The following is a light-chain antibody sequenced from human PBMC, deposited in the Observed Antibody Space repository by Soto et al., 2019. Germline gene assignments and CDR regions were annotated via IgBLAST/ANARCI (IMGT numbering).Light chain of an antibody. CDR2: EVT. Sequence: QSALTQPASVSGSPGQSIAISCTGTSSGVGRNNHVSWYQQHPGKAPKLMIYEVTQRPSGVSDRVSGAESGNTDSLTISGLQAEDKADYDCCSYAGSGTFYVFGTGTKLTVL. CDR3: CSYAGSGTFYV. CDR1: SSGVGRNNH. V-gene: IGLV2-23*02. J-gene: IGLJ1*01.